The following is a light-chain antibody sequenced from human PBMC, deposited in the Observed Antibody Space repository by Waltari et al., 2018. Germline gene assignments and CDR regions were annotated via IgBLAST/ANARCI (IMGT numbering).Light chain of an antibody. CDR2: DAS. CDR1: RSVTNM. CDR3: QQYYNWPLT. V-gene: IGKV3-15*01. Sequence: EIVMTQSPATLSVSPGEGVTLSCRASRSVTNMLAWYQQKPGQAPRLLMYDASTGAAGIPARFSGSESGTEFTLTINSLQSEDFAVYFCQQYYNWPLTFGPGTKVDIK. J-gene: IGKJ3*01.